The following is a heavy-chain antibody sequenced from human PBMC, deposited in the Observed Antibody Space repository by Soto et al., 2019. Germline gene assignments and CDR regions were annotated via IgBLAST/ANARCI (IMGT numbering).Heavy chain of an antibody. Sequence: PGGSLRLSCAASGFTFSSYGVHWVRQAPGKGLEWVAVISYDGSNKYYADSVKGRFTISRDNSKNTLYLQMNSLRAEDTAVYYCAKEPSPEYDSSEDWGQGTLVTVS. CDR1: GFTFSSYG. V-gene: IGHV3-30*18. CDR2: ISYDGSNK. CDR3: AKEPSPEYDSSED. D-gene: IGHD3-22*01. J-gene: IGHJ4*02.